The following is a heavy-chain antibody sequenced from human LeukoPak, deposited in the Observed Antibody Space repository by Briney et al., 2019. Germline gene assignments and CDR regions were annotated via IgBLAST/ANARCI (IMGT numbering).Heavy chain of an antibody. Sequence: GSLRPSCAASGFPFSNAWMSWVRQAPGKGLEWVGRIKSKTDGGTTDYAAPVKGRLTISRDDSKNTLYLQMNSLKTEDTAAYYCTTLGISSGVPAAPDYWGQGTLVTVSS. CDR3: TTLGISSGVPAAPDY. D-gene: IGHD2-2*01. CDR1: GFPFSNAW. V-gene: IGHV3-15*01. CDR2: IKSKTDGGTT. J-gene: IGHJ4*02.